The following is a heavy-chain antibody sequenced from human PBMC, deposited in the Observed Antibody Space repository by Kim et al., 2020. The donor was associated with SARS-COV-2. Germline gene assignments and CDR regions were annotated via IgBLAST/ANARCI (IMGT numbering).Heavy chain of an antibody. Sequence: GGSLRLSCAASGFTFSSYAMSWVRQAPGKGLEWVSAISSSGGSTYYADSVKGRFTISRDNSKNTLYLQMNSLRAEDTAVYYCAKDAIQDCSSTSCYYYYYMAVWGEGTTVTVSS. CDR1: GFTFSSYA. CDR2: ISSSGGST. D-gene: IGHD2-2*01. CDR3: AKDAIQDCSSTSCYYYYYMAV. J-gene: IGHJ6*03. V-gene: IGHV3-23*01.